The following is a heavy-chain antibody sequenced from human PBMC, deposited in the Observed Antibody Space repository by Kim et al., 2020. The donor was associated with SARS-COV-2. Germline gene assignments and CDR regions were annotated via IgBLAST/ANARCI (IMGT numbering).Heavy chain of an antibody. Sequence: SETLSLTCTISGDSINSDHYFWGWVRQPPGMGLEWIGSIYYTGKTYYSPSLKSQVTISVDTSQNQFSLTLRSVTAADAAVYYCGRQKTLWFGDPSCPFDSWGRGILVTVSS. CDR2: IYYTGKT. V-gene: IGHV4-39*01. CDR1: GDSINSDHYF. CDR3: GRQKTLWFGDPSCPFDS. D-gene: IGHD3-10*01. J-gene: IGHJ4*02.